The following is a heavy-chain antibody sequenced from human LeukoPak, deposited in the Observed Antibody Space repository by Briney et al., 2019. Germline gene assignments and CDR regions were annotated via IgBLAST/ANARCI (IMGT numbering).Heavy chain of an antibody. V-gene: IGHV1-69*01. CDR3: ARARSPGGYYYYYMDV. Sequence: SVKVSCKASGGTFSSYAISWVRQAPGQGLEWMGGIIPIFGKANYAQKFQGRVTITADESTSTAYMELSSLRSEDTAVYYCARARSPGGYYYYYMDVWGKGTTVIVSS. CDR1: GGTFSSYA. D-gene: IGHD2-15*01. J-gene: IGHJ6*03. CDR2: IIPIFGKA.